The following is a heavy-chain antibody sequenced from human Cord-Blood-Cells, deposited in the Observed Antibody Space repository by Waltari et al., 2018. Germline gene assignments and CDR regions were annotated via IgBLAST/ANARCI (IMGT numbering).Heavy chain of an antibody. Sequence: EVQLVESGGGLVQPGGSLRLSCAASGFTVSSNYMSWVRQAPGKGLEWVSVSYSGGSTYYADSVKGRFTISRDNSKNTLYLQMNSLRAEDTAVYYCARARYSGYGDAFDIWGQGTMVTVSS. J-gene: IGHJ3*02. CDR1: GFTVSSNY. CDR2: SYSGGST. CDR3: ARARYSGYGDAFDI. D-gene: IGHD5-12*01. V-gene: IGHV3-66*01.